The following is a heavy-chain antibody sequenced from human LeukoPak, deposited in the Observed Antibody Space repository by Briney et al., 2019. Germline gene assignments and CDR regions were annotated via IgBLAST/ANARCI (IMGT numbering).Heavy chain of an antibody. CDR1: GFTFSSYA. CDR2: ISGSGGST. Sequence: GGSLRLSCAASGFTFSSYAMSWVRQAPGKGLEWVSAISGSGGSTYYPDSVKGRFTISRDNSKNTLYLQMKSLRAEDTAVYYCTKEPLYCGGDCYEPFDYWGQGTLVTVSS. J-gene: IGHJ4*02. CDR3: TKEPLYCGGDCYEPFDY. D-gene: IGHD2-21*02. V-gene: IGHV3-23*01.